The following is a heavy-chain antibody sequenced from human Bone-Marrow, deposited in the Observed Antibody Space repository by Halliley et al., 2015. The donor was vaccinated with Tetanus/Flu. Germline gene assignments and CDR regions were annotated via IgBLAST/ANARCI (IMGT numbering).Heavy chain of an antibody. J-gene: IGHJ4*02. D-gene: IGHD6-13*01. CDR2: VFYSGPP. Sequence: GLGGFGYVFYSGPPNYTPSLKTRVPISLDTSKKHFSLRLTSVTAADTAVYYCATSESSCCLWRYWGQGTLVTISS. CDR3: ATSESSCCLWRY. V-gene: IGHV4-59*08.